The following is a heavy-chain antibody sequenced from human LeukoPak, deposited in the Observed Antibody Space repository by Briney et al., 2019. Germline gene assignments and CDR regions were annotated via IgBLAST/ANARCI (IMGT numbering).Heavy chain of an antibody. CDR1: GGSISSYY. J-gene: IGHJ4*02. Sequence: SETLSLTCTVSGGSISSYYWSWIQQPAGKGLEWIGRIYSSGSTNYNPSLKSRVTMSVDTSKNQFSLKLSSVTASDTAVYYCARESAGSTLDYWGQGTLVTVSS. V-gene: IGHV4-4*07. D-gene: IGHD3-10*01. CDR3: ARESAGSTLDY. CDR2: IYSSGST.